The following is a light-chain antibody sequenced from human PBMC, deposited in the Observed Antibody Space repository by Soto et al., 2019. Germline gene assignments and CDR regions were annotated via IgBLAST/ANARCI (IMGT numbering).Light chain of an antibody. CDR3: QKYSSGPV. CDR1: QDIRNF. Sequence: DIQMTQSPTSLSASVGDRVTITCRASQDIRNFVAWYQQKPGKAPKLLIYAASTLQSGVPARFSGSGSGTDCTLTINSLQPEEVATYGGQKYSSGPVFGPGTKVEIK. V-gene: IGKV1-27*01. CDR2: AAS. J-gene: IGKJ3*01.